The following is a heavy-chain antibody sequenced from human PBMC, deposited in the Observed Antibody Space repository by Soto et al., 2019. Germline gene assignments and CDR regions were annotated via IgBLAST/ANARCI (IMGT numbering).Heavy chain of an antibody. Sequence: QLQLQESGPGLVKPSETLSLACTVSGGSISSSSYYWGWIRQPPGKGLEWIGSIYYSGSTYYNPSLKSRVTKSVDTSKNQFSLKLSSVTAADTAVYYCASISNYYGSGSPRYFFDYWGQGTLVTVSS. CDR2: IYYSGST. D-gene: IGHD3-10*01. CDR1: GGSISSSSYY. V-gene: IGHV4-39*01. CDR3: ASISNYYGSGSPRYFFDY. J-gene: IGHJ4*02.